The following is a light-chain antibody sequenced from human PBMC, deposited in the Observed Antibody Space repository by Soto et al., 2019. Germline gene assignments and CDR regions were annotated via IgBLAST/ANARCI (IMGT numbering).Light chain of an antibody. CDR3: QQYFMSVH. V-gene: IGKV4-1*01. J-gene: IGKJ2*01. CDR2: WAS. Sequence: DIVMTQSPDSLAVDLGERASINCKSSQSLLYSSNNKNYLAWYQQKPGQPPKLLIYWASTRESGVPDRFSGSGSGTDFTLTISSLQAEDVALYYCQQYFMSVHFGQGTKLEIK. CDR1: QSLLYSSNNKNY.